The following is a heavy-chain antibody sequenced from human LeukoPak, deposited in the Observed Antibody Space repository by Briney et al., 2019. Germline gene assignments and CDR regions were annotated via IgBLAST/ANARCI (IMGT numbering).Heavy chain of an antibody. J-gene: IGHJ4*02. CDR1: GGSISSSSYY. CDR3: ARGGNYYDSSGYYSTFGY. Sequence: KPSETLSLTCTVSGGSISSSSYYWGWIRQPPGKGLEWIGSIYYSGSTYYNPSLKSRVTISVDTSKNQFSLKLSSVTAADTAVYYCARGGNYYDSSGYYSTFGYWGQGTLVTVSS. V-gene: IGHV4-39*07. D-gene: IGHD3-22*01. CDR2: IYYSGST.